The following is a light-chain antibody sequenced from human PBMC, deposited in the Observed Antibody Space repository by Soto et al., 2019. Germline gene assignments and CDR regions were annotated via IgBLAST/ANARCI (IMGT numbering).Light chain of an antibody. CDR1: QSISTY. Sequence: DIQMTQSPCSLSASVGDRVTISCRASQSISTYLNWYQQRPGEAPNLLIYATSTLQTGVPSRFSGSGSGADFTLTISSLQPEDFATYYCQQSHTIPWTFGQGTKVEIK. J-gene: IGKJ1*01. CDR3: QQSHTIPWT. CDR2: ATS. V-gene: IGKV1-39*01.